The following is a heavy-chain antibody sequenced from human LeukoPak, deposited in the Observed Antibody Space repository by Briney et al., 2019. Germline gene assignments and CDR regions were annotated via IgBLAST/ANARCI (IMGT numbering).Heavy chain of an antibody. J-gene: IGHJ5*02. Sequence: SETLSLTCAVYGGSFSGYYWSWIRQPPGKGLEWIGEINHSGSTNYNPSLKSRVTILVDTSKNQFSLKLSSVTAADTAVYYCARAPGRATVTTFWFDPWGQGTLVTVSS. CDR1: GGSFSGYY. CDR2: INHSGST. V-gene: IGHV4-34*01. CDR3: ARAPGRATVTTFWFDP. D-gene: IGHD4-17*01.